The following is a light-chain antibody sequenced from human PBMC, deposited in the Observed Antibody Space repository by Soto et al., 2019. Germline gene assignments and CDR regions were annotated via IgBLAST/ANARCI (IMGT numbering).Light chain of an antibody. CDR1: QSISTY. J-gene: IGKJ1*01. V-gene: IGKV1-39*01. CDR3: EQSSTTPWT. CDR2: LTS. Sequence: DIQMTQSPSSLSASVGDRVTITCRASQSISTYLNWFQQKPGRAPKLLIYLTSTLQSGVPSRFSGSGSGTDFTLTISSLQPEDFAIYYCEQSSTTPWTFGQGTKV.